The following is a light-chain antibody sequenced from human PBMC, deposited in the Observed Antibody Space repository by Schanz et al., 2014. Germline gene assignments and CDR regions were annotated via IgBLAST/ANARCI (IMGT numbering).Light chain of an antibody. Sequence: DIVMPQSPATLSVSPGEGATLSCRASHSVSSNSLVWYQQKPGQAPRLLIYGASSRATGIPDRFSGSGSGTDFTLTISSLQSEDFAVYYCQQYNNWPLTFGGGTKVEIK. V-gene: IGKV3D-15*01. CDR2: GAS. J-gene: IGKJ4*01. CDR1: HSVSSN. CDR3: QQYNNWPLT.